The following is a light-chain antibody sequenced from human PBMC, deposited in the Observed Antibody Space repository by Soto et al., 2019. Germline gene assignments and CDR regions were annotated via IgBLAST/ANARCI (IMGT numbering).Light chain of an antibody. CDR2: EVS. V-gene: IGLV2-14*01. CDR3: SSYTINTLYV. CDR1: SSDVGGYTY. J-gene: IGLJ1*01. Sequence: QSVLTQPASVSGSPGQSITISCTGISSDVGGYTYVSWYQQHPGKAPKLMIYEVSNRPSGVSNRFSGSKSGNTASLTISGLQTEDEADYYCSSYTINTLYVFGTGTKLTVL.